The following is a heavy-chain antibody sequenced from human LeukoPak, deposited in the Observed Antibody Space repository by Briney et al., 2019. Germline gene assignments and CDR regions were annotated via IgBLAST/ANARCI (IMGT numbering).Heavy chain of an antibody. V-gene: IGHV4-38-2*01. CDR2: IYHSGST. CDR3: ARLYYDFWSGYYTGSIFGY. Sequence: LETLSLTCAVSGYSISSGYYWGWIRQPPGKGLEWIGSIYHSGSTYYNPSLKSRVTISVDTSKNQFSLKLSSVTAADTAVYYCARLYYDFWSGYYTGSIFGYWGQGTLVTVSS. CDR1: GYSISSGYY. D-gene: IGHD3-3*01. J-gene: IGHJ4*02.